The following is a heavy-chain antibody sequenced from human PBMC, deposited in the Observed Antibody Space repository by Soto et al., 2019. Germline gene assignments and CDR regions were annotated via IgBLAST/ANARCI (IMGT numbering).Heavy chain of an antibody. CDR3: AHRLRSSSGWYIGAFDI. V-gene: IGHV2-5*02. D-gene: IGHD6-19*01. CDR1: GFSLSTSGVG. Sequence: QITLKESGPTLVKPTQTLTLTCTFSGFSLSTSGVGVGWIRQPPGKALEWLALIYWDDDKRYSPSLKSRLTITKDTSKNQVVLTMTNMDPVDTATYYCAHRLRSSSGWYIGAFDIWGQGTMVTVSS. J-gene: IGHJ3*02. CDR2: IYWDDDK.